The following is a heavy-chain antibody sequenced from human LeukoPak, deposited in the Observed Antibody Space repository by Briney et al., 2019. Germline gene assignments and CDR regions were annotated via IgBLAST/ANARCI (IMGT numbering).Heavy chain of an antibody. J-gene: IGHJ4*02. CDR3: ARANGYYGSGIPYFDY. CDR2: MYHSGST. Sequence: SETLSLTCVVSGGSISSGDYSWNWLRPPPGKGLEWIGYMYHSGSTSYNPSLKSRVTISVERSKNQFSLKLTSVTAAAAALYYCARANGYYGSGIPYFDYWGQGTLVTVSS. V-gene: IGHV4-30-2*01. D-gene: IGHD3-10*01. CDR1: GGSISSGDYS.